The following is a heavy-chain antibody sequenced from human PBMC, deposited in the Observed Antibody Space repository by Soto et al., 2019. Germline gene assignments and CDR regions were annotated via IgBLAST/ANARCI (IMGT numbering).Heavy chain of an antibody. J-gene: IGHJ4*02. CDR2: IYYDGNT. CDR3: ARSSIAPRLFMYPFDY. V-gene: IGHV4-39*01. CDR1: GGSISSSGYY. D-gene: IGHD6-6*01. Sequence: QLQLQESGPGLVKPSETLSLTCTVSGGSISSSGYYWGWIRQPPGKGLECIGNIYYDGNTYYNPSLKSRVTISVDTSKNQFSLKLSSVTAADTAVYYCARSSIAPRLFMYPFDYWGQGTLVTVSS.